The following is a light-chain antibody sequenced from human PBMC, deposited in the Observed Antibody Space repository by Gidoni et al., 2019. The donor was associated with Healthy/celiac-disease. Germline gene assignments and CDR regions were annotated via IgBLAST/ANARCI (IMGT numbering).Light chain of an antibody. V-gene: IGKV3-20*01. CDR2: GAS. CDR3: QQYGRSPRT. Sequence: EIVLTQSPGTLSLSPGERATLSCRASQSVSRSYLAWYQQKPGQAPRLLIYGASSRATGIPERFSGSGSGTDFTLTISRLEPEDFAVYYCQQYGRSPRTFXQXTKVEIK. CDR1: QSVSRSY. J-gene: IGKJ1*01.